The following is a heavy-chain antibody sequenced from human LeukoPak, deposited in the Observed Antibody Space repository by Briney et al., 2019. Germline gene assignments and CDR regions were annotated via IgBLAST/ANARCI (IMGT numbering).Heavy chain of an antibody. D-gene: IGHD2-2*01. CDR2: INPNSGGT. CDR3: ARGIVVVPAAMRY. V-gene: IGHV1-2*02. CDR1: GGTFSSYA. J-gene: IGHJ4*02. Sequence: ASVKVSCKASGGTFSSYAISWVRQAPGQGLEWMGWINPNSGGTNYAQKFQGRVTMTRDTSISTAYMELSRLRSDDTAVYYCARGIVVVPAAMRYWGQGTLVTVSS.